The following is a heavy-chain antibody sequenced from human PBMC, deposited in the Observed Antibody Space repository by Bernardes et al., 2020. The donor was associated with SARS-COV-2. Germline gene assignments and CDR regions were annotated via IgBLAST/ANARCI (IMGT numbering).Heavy chain of an antibody. D-gene: IGHD6-13*01. Sequence: GGSLRLSCAASGFTFSSYWMSWVRQAPGKGLEWVANIKQDGSEKYYVDSVKGRFTISRDNSKNTLYLQMNSLRAEDTAVYYCASATKSLAAGYFDLWGQGTPVTVSS. CDR2: IKQDGSEK. V-gene: IGHV3-7*03. CDR1: GFTFSSYW. CDR3: ASATKSLAAGYFDL. J-gene: IGHJ5*02.